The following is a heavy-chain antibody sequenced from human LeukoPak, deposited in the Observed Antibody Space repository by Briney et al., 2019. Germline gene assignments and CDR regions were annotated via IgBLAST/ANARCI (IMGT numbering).Heavy chain of an antibody. D-gene: IGHD2-8*01. V-gene: IGHV1-2*02. CDR1: GYTFTGYY. CDR2: INPNSGGT. Sequence: ASVKVSCKVSGYTFTGYYMHWVRQAPGQGLEWMGWINPNSGGTNYAQKFQGRVTMTRDTSISTAYMELSRLRSDDTAVYYCARASPGPYCTNGVCWGPNWFDPWGQGTLVTVSS. J-gene: IGHJ5*02. CDR3: ARASPGPYCTNGVCWGPNWFDP.